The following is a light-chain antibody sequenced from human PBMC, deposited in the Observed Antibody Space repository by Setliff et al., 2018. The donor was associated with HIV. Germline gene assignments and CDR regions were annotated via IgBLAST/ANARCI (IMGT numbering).Light chain of an antibody. Sequence: QSALTQPASVSGSPGQSITISCTGTNSDVGGYNYVSWYQQHPGRAPKLIIYEVRNRPSGVSHRFSGSKSGNTASLTISGLQAEDEADYYCSSYAITNTRPFGTGTKV. CDR2: EVR. J-gene: IGLJ1*01. CDR3: SSYAITNTRP. V-gene: IGLV2-14*01. CDR1: NSDVGGYNY.